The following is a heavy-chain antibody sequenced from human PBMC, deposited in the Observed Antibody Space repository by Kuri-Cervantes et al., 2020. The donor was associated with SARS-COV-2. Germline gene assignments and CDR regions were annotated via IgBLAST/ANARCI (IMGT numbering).Heavy chain of an antibody. CDR3: ARAQSPAAAIDY. V-gene: IGHV3-30*04. CDR2: ISYEGRGE. J-gene: IGHJ4*02. Sequence: GESLKISCAASGFTLRRYSMTWVRQAPGKGLEWVAVISYEGRGENYADSVRGRFSISRDNSKNTVDLHMNNLRADDTGVYYCARAQSPAAAIDYWGQGTLVTVSS. CDR1: GFTLRRYS. D-gene: IGHD6-13*01.